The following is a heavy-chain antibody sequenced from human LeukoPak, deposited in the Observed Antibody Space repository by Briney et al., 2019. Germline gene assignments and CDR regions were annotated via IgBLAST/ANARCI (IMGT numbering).Heavy chain of an antibody. D-gene: IGHD3-16*02. V-gene: IGHV3-74*01. CDR1: GFTFSNYW. Sequence: GGSLRLSCAASGFTFSNYWMHWVRQSPGKGLMWVSRINSDGTTTRYADSVKGRFTISRDNAKNTLYLQINSLRAEDTAVYYCVRAPATVKFDHWGQGTLVTVSS. J-gene: IGHJ5*02. CDR3: VRAPATVKFDH. CDR2: INSDGTTT.